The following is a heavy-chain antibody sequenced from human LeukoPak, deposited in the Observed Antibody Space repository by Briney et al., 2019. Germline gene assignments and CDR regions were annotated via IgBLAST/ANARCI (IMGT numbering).Heavy chain of an antibody. CDR2: INPNSGGT. Sequence: ASVKVSFKASGYTFTGYYMHWVRQAPGQGLEWMGWINPNSGGTNYAQKFQGRVTMTRDTSISTAYMELSRLRSDDTAVYYCARALTVTTSSLGYWGQGTLVTVSS. D-gene: IGHD4-17*01. J-gene: IGHJ4*02. CDR3: ARALTVTTSSLGY. V-gene: IGHV1-2*02. CDR1: GYTFTGYY.